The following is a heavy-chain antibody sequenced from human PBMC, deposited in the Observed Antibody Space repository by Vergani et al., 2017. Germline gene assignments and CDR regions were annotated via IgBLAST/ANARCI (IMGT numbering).Heavy chain of an antibody. V-gene: IGHV4-39*01. CDR1: GVSIGSNSYY. CDR3: TRHGRSGWAGYFQH. D-gene: IGHD6-19*01. Sequence: QVKLQESGPGLLKPSQTLSLTCTVSGVSIGSNSYYWGWIRQPPGKGLEWIGTIYYTGTTYYNEAHKSRLTISVDTSKNQFSLNLTSVTAADTAVYYCTRHGRSGWAGYFQHWGQGTLVTASS. J-gene: IGHJ1*01. CDR2: IYYTGTT.